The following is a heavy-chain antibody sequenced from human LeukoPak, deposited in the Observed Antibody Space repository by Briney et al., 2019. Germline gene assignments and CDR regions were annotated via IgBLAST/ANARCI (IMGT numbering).Heavy chain of an antibody. CDR2: IYTSGST. J-gene: IGHJ6*03. Sequence: PSETLSLTCTVSGGSISSYYWSWNRQPAGKGLEWIGRIYTSGSTNYNPSLKSRVTMSVDTSKNQFSLKLSSVTAADTAVYYCARGTIFGPSGYYYYYMDVWGKGTTVTVSS. CDR3: ARGTIFGPSGYYYYYMDV. D-gene: IGHD3-3*01. V-gene: IGHV4-4*07. CDR1: GGSISSYY.